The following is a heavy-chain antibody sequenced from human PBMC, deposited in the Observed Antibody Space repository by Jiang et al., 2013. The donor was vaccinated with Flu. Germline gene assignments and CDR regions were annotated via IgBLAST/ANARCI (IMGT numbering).Heavy chain of an antibody. CDR1: GGSISSSSYY. CDR3: ARHRQDYYDSSGYYY. D-gene: IGHD3-22*01. V-gene: IGHV4-39*01. CDR2: SIIVGAP. J-gene: IGHJ6*01. Sequence: EYGSGLVKPSETLSLTCTVSGGSISSSSYYWGWIRQPPGEGAGSGLGVSIIVGAPTTTRSLKSRVTISVDTSKNQFSLKLSSVTAADTAVYYCARHRQDYYDSSGYYY.